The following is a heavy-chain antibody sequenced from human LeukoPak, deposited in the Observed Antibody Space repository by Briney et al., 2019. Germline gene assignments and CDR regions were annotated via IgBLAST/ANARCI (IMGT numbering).Heavy chain of an antibody. D-gene: IGHD6-6*01. CDR3: ATFGSSSGYYYYGMDV. Sequence: SETLSLTCTVSGGSISSYYWSWIRQPPGKGLEWIGYIYYSGSTNYNPSLKSRVTISVDTSKNQFSLKLSSVTAADTAVYYCATFGSSSGYYYYGMDVWGQGTTVTVSS. CDR2: IYYSGST. V-gene: IGHV4-59*12. CDR1: GGSISSYY. J-gene: IGHJ6*02.